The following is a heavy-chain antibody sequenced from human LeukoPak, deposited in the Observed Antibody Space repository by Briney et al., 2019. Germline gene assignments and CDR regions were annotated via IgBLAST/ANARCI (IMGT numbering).Heavy chain of an antibody. CDR1: VYSFTSYG. D-gene: IGHD4-11*01. CDR2: ISAYNGNT. V-gene: IGHV1-18*01. CDR3: ARDPTVTSPFDY. Sequence: ASVKVSCKASVYSFTSYGISWVRRAPGQGLEWMGWISAYNGNTNYAQKLQGRVTMTTDTSTSTAYMELRSLRSDDTAVYYCARDPTVTSPFDYWGQGTLVTVSS. J-gene: IGHJ4*02.